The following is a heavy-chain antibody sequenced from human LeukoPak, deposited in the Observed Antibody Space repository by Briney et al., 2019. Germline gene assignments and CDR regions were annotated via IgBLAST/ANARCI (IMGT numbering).Heavy chain of an antibody. J-gene: IGHJ5*02. D-gene: IGHD1-1*01. V-gene: IGHV4-59*08. Sequence: SETLSLTCTVPSAAISRSYWIWIRQTPGKGLEWIGYISYSGVSTYNPSLGSRVTISRDTSKNEVSLNLSSVTAADTAVYFCARLPERGYATSLGWLDPWGQGTRVTVSP. CDR1: SAAISRSY. CDR2: ISYSGVS. CDR3: ARLPERGYATSLGWLDP.